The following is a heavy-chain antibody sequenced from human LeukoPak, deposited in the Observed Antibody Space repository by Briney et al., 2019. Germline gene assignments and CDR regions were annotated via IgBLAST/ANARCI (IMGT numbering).Heavy chain of an antibody. Sequence: PGGSLRLSCAASGFTFSDYYMGWIRQAPGKGLEWVSYISSSGSTIYYADSVKGRFTISRDNAKNSLYLQMNSLRAEDTALYYCARVFCGFSGGSCYGDFDYWGQGTLVTVSS. V-gene: IGHV3-11*01. CDR3: ARVFCGFSGGSCYGDFDY. J-gene: IGHJ4*02. D-gene: IGHD2-15*01. CDR2: ISSSGSTI. CDR1: GFTFSDYY.